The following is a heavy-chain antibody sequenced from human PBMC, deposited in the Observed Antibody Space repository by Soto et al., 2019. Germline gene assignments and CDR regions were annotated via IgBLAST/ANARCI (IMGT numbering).Heavy chain of an antibody. CDR1: GFTFSTYG. CDR3: TGEVASGY. D-gene: IGHD2-8*02. V-gene: IGHV3-30*03. J-gene: IGHJ4*02. CDR2: ISRDGGTK. Sequence: QVQLVESGGGVVQPGRSLRLPCAASGFTFSTYGMHWVRQAPGKGLEWVAVISRDGGTKYYADSVKGRFTISRDNSRNTLFLEMNSLRGDDMAVYYCTGEVASGYWGQGTLVTVSS.